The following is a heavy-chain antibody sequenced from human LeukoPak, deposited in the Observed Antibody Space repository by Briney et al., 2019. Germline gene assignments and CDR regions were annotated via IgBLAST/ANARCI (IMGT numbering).Heavy chain of an antibody. Sequence: SETLSLTCTVSGGSISSYYWSWIRQHPGKGLEWIGYIYYSGSTYYNPSLKSRVTISVDTSKNQFSLKLSSVTAADTAVYYCARVPPDGDYMNAFDIWGQGTMVTVSS. J-gene: IGHJ3*02. D-gene: IGHD4-17*01. CDR2: IYYSGST. CDR3: ARVPPDGDYMNAFDI. V-gene: IGHV4-59*06. CDR1: GGSISSYY.